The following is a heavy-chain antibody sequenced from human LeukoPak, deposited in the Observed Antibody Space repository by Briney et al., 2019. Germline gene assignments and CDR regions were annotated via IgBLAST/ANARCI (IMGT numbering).Heavy chain of an antibody. Sequence: TSETLSLTCTVSGASISNDFWSWIRQPPGKGLEWIGYIYYSGSTNYNPSLKSRVTISVDTSKNQFSLKLSSVTAADTAVYYCARPLYYYDSSGYPLYNWFDPWGQGTLVTVSS. D-gene: IGHD3-22*01. CDR1: GASISNDF. J-gene: IGHJ5*02. CDR3: ARPLYYYDSSGYPLYNWFDP. CDR2: IYYSGST. V-gene: IGHV4-59*08.